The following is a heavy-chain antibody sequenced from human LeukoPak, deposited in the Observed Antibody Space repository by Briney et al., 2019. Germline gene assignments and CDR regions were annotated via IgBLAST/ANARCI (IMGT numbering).Heavy chain of an antibody. V-gene: IGHV1-18*01. J-gene: IGHJ4*02. CDR3: ARDIYDSSGYYLEVYDY. D-gene: IGHD3-22*01. Sequence: GASVKVSCKASGYTFTSYGISWVRQAPGQGLEWMGWISAYNGNTNYAQKLQGRVTMTTDTSTSTAYMELRSLRSDDTAVYYCARDIYDSSGYYLEVYDYWGQGTLVTVSS. CDR2: ISAYNGNT. CDR1: GYTFTSYG.